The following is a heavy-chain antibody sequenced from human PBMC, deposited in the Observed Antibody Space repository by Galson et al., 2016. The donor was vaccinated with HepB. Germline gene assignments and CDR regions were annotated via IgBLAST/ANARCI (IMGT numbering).Heavy chain of an antibody. CDR2: ISWNSGLI. CDR1: GFTFEDYA. D-gene: IGHD1-1*01. V-gene: IGHV3-9*01. CDR3: VRARGATTEVLDF. J-gene: IGHJ4*02. Sequence: SLRLSCAGSGFTFEDYAFHWVRLPPGKGLEWVSHISWNSGLIDYADSVKGRFIISRDNGEKSLYLQMNGVRPEDTALYYCVRARGATTEVLDFWGQGTQVTVSS.